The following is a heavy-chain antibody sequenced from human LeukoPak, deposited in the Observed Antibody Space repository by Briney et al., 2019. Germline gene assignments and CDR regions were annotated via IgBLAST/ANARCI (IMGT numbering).Heavy chain of an antibody. CDR1: GFTFSSYD. Sequence: GGSLRLSCAASGFTFSSYDMHWVRQATGKGLEWVSAIGTAGDTYYPGSVKGRFTISRESAKNSLYLQMNSLRAGDTAVYYCARSSGSYNYYYYYGMDVWGQGTTVTVSS. J-gene: IGHJ6*02. D-gene: IGHD1-26*01. V-gene: IGHV3-13*01. CDR3: ARSSGSYNYYYYYGMDV. CDR2: IGTAGDT.